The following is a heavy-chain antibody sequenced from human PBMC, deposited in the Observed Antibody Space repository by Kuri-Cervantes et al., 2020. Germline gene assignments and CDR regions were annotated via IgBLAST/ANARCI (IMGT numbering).Heavy chain of an antibody. J-gene: IGHJ5*02. CDR1: GFSLSTSGMC. D-gene: IGHD3-10*01. CDR3: AWINGYSDYGSGSYYNGYNWFDP. Sequence: SGPTLVKPTQTLTLTCTFSGFSLSTSGMCVSWIRQPPGKALEWLALIDWDDDKYYSTPLKSRLTISKDTSKSQVVLTMTNMDPVDTATYYCAWINGYSDYGSGSYYNGYNWFDPWGQGTLVTVSS. V-gene: IGHV2-70*01. CDR2: IDWDDDK.